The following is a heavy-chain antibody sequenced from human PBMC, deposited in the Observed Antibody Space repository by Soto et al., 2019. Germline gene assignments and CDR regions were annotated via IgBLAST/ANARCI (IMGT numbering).Heavy chain of an antibody. CDR2: IYYSGST. Sequence: PSETLSLSSTVSGDYISSYYCSWIRQPPGKGLEWIGYIYYSGSTNYNPSLKSRVTISVDTSKNQFSLKLSSVTAADTAVYYCARGREGNYDFWSGYYAYYYYYYMDVWGKGTTVTVSS. D-gene: IGHD3-3*01. CDR1: GDYISSYY. CDR3: ARGREGNYDFWSGYYAYYYYYYMDV. J-gene: IGHJ6*03. V-gene: IGHV4-59*01.